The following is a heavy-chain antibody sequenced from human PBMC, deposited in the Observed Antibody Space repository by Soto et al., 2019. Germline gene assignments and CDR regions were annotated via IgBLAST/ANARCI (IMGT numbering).Heavy chain of an antibody. Sequence: GGSLRLSCAASGFTFSSYSINWVRQAPGKGLEWVSYISSSSSTIYYADSVKGRFTISRDNAKNSLYLQMNTLRAEDTAVYYCARAPGDYGDYYYMDVWGKGTTVTVSS. CDR1: GFTFSSYS. J-gene: IGHJ6*03. CDR2: ISSSSSTI. V-gene: IGHV3-48*01. D-gene: IGHD4-17*01. CDR3: ARAPGDYGDYYYMDV.